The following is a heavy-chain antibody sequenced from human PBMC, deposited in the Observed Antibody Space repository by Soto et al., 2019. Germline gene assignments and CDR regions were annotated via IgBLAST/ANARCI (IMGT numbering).Heavy chain of an antibody. V-gene: IGHV3-33*01. CDR1: GFTFSSYG. Sequence: PGGSLRLSCAASGFTFSSYGMHWVRQAPGKGLEWVAVIWYDGSNKYYADSVKGRFTISRDNSKNTLYLQMNSLRAEDTAVYYCARVEYGYCTNGVCYTGPFDYWGQGTLVTVSS. CDR3: ARVEYGYCTNGVCYTGPFDY. D-gene: IGHD2-8*01. CDR2: IWYDGSNK. J-gene: IGHJ4*02.